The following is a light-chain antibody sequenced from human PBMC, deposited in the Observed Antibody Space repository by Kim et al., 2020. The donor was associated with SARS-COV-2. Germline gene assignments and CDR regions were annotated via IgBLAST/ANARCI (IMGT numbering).Light chain of an antibody. CDR1: KLGDKY. J-gene: IGLJ2*01. CDR2: QDS. V-gene: IGLV3-1*01. CDR3: QACDSSTSVV. Sequence: SYELTQPPSVSVSSGQTASITCSGDKLGDKYACWYQQKPGQSPVLVIYQDSKRPSGIPERFSGSNSGNTATLTISGTQAMDEADYYCQACDSSTSVVFGG.